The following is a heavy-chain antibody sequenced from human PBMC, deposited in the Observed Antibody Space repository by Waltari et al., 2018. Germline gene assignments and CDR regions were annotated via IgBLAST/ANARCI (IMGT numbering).Heavy chain of an antibody. CDR1: GGSFSGYS. Sequence: QVQLQQWGAGLLKPSETLSLTCAVYGGSFSGYSWSWIRQPPGKGPEWIGEINHSGSTNYNPSLKSRVTISVDTSKNQFSLKLSSVTAADTAVYYCARVSTYYYGSGSYGYWGQGTLVTVSS. D-gene: IGHD3-10*01. CDR3: ARVSTYYYGSGSYGY. V-gene: IGHV4-34*01. J-gene: IGHJ4*02. CDR2: INHSGST.